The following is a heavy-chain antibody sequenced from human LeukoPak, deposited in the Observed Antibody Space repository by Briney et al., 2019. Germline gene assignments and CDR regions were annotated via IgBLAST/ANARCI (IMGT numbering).Heavy chain of an antibody. CDR1: GYTFSGFY. CDR3: AAPRDYYYYYYMDV. J-gene: IGHJ6*03. CDR2: INTNTGNP. V-gene: IGHV7-4-1*02. Sequence: ASVKVSCKASGYTFSGFYIHWVRQAPGQGLEWMGWINTNTGNPTYAQGFTGRFVFSLDTSVSTAYLQISSLKAEDTAVYYCAAPRDYYYYYYMDVWGKGTTVTVSS.